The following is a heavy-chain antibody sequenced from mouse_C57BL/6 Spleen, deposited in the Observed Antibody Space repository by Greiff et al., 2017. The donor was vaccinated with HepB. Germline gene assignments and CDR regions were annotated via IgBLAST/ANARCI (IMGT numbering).Heavy chain of an antibody. Sequence: QVQLQQPGAELVMPGASVKLSCKASGYTFTSYWMHWVKQRPGQGLEWIGEIDPSDSYTNYNQKFKGKSTLTVDKSSSTAYMQLSSLTSEDSAVYYCARSCYGSSYWFAYWGQGTLVTVSA. CDR3: ARSCYGSSYWFAY. V-gene: IGHV1-69*01. D-gene: IGHD1-1*01. CDR1: GYTFTSYW. CDR2: IDPSDSYT. J-gene: IGHJ3*01.